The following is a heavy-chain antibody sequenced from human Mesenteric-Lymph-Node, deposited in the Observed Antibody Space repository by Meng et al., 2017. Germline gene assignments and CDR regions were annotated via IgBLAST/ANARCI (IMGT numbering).Heavy chain of an antibody. CDR1: GFMFSNYA. D-gene: IGHD6-13*01. CDR2: ISRGSGST. CDR3: AKVHDSTWQFDY. V-gene: IGHV3-23*01. J-gene: IGHJ4*02. Sequence: GGSLRLSCAASGFMFSNYAMTWVRQAPGKGLEWVSLISRGSGSTYHADSVKGRFSISRDNSENTLYLQMNSLTAEDTAVYYCAKVHDSTWQFDYWGQGTLVTVSS.